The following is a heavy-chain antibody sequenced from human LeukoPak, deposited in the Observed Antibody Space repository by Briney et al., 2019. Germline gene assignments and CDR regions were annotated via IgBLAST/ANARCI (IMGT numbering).Heavy chain of an antibody. CDR1: GGSIGSYH. V-gene: IGHV4-59*01. J-gene: IGHJ4*02. D-gene: IGHD5-12*01. Sequence: SETLSLTCSVSGGSIGSYHWNWIRQPSGKGLEWIGIVFNNGGTKHNPSLKSRVAISVDTSKNQFALKLSSVTAADTPVYYCVPSYGGYVLDYWGQGALVIVSS. CDR3: VPSYGGYVLDY. CDR2: VFNNGGT.